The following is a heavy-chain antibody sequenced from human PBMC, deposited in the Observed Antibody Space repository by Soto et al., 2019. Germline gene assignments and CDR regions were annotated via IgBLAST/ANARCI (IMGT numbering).Heavy chain of an antibody. D-gene: IGHD2-2*01. CDR2: INAGNGNT. V-gene: IGHV1-3*01. CDR3: ARCAPRGSSRQPELYYYYGMDV. Sequence: ASVKVSCKASGYTFTSYAMHWVRQAPGQRLEWMGWINAGNGNTKYSQKFQGRVTITRDTSASTAYMELSSLRSEDTAVYYCARCAPRGSSRQPELYYYYGMDVWGQGTTVTVSS. CDR1: GYTFTSYA. J-gene: IGHJ6*02.